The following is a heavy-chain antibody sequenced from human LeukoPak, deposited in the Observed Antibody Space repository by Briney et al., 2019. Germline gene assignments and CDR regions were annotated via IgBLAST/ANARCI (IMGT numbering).Heavy chain of an antibody. CDR1: GYSISSGYY. CDR2: IYHSGST. D-gene: IGHD3-16*01. J-gene: IGHJ4*02. V-gene: IGHV4-38-2*02. CDR3: ARGKSRGGHIDY. Sequence: PSETLSLTCTVSGYSISSGYYWGWIRQPPGKGLEWIGSIYHSGSTYYNPSLKSRVTISGDTSKNQFSLKLRSVTAADTALYYCARGKSRGGHIDYWGLGTLVTVSS.